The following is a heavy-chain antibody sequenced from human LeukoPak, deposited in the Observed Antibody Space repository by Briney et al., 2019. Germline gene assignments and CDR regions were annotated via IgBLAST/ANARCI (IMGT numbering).Heavy chain of an antibody. Sequence: GGSLRLSCAASGFTVSSNYMSWVRQAPGKGLEWVSVIYSGGSTYYADSVKGRFTISRDNSKNTLYLQMNSLRAEDTAVYYCARDPENSGWYPLFYFDYWGQGTLVTVSS. J-gene: IGHJ4*02. CDR2: IYSGGST. CDR3: ARDPENSGWYPLFYFDY. CDR1: GFTVSSNY. D-gene: IGHD6-19*01. V-gene: IGHV3-66*01.